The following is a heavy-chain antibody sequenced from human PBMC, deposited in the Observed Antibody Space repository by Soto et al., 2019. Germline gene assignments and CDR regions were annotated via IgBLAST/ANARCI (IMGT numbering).Heavy chain of an antibody. Sequence: TPSLTCTVSGGSISSGGYYWSWIRQHPEKGLEWIGYIYYSGSTYYNPSLKSRVTISVDTSKNQFSLKLSSVTAADTAVYYCARDRGPTITIFGVAPNHYYYGKDVWGQGTTGTVSS. D-gene: IGHD3-3*01. CDR3: ARDRGPTITIFGVAPNHYYYGKDV. CDR1: GGSISSGGYY. V-gene: IGHV4-31*03. J-gene: IGHJ6*02. CDR2: IYYSGST.